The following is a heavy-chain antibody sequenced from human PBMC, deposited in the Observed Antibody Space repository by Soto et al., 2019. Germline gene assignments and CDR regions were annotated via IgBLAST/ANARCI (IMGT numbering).Heavy chain of an antibody. J-gene: IGHJ4*02. V-gene: IGHV3-11*06. CDR2: SSNSGTFS. D-gene: IGHD1-1*01. CDR1: GFTFSDYY. CDR3: ARSGDNYNRLDY. Sequence: SLRLSCEGSGFTFSDYYISWIRQAPGKGLEWISYSSNSGTFSRYADSVKGRFSISRDNTKNLLYLQMNSLRAEDTAVYYCARSGDNYNRLDYWGQGXPVTVYS.